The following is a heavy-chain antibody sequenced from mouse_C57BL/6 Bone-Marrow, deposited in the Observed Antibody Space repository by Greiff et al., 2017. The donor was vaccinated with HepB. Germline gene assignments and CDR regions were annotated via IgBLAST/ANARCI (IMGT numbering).Heavy chain of an antibody. D-gene: IGHD1-1*01. J-gene: IGHJ1*03. CDR2: IHPNSGST. CDR1: GYTFTSYW. CDR3: ARDDGSKGNWYFDV. V-gene: IGHV1-64*01. Sequence: QVQLQQPGAELVKPGASVKLSCKASGYTFTSYWMHWVKQRPGQGLEWIGMIHPNSGSTNYNEKFKSKATLTVDKSSSTAYKQLSSLTSEDSAVYYCARDDGSKGNWYFDVWGTGTTVTVSS.